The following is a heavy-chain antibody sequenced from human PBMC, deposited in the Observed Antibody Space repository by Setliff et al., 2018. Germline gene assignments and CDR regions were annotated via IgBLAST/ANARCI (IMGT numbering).Heavy chain of an antibody. J-gene: IGHJ3*02. Sequence: PSETLSLTCTVSGDSISSNTYYWAWIRQPPGKELEWIGTIHYSGSTYYNPSLKSRLTISLDTSKNQFSLNLSSVTVADTAMFYCASLLPWQLVPQPLGTFDIWGQGTMVTVSS. D-gene: IGHD6-6*01. CDR1: GDSISSNTYY. V-gene: IGHV4-39*01. CDR3: ASLLPWQLVPQPLGTFDI. CDR2: IHYSGST.